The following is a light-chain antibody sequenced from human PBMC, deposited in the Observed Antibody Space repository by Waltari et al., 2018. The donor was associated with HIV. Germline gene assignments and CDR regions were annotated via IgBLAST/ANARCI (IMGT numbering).Light chain of an antibody. CDR1: SSNIGSNY. V-gene: IGLV1-51*01. CDR3: GTWDNSLGAVL. Sequence: QSVLTQPHSVSAAPGQKVTISCSGSSSNIGSNYVSWYQQFPGTAPKLLIYDNDQRPSGIPDRFSGSKSGTSTTLGISGLQTGDEADYYCGTWDNSLGAVLFGGGTKLTVL. CDR2: DND. J-gene: IGLJ2*01.